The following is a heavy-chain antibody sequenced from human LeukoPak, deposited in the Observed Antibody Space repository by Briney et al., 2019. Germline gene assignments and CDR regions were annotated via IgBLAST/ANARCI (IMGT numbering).Heavy chain of an antibody. D-gene: IGHD5-18*01. CDR3: ARDLSIYSYGSDFYYYYGMDV. CDR1: GYTFTGYY. Sequence: ASVKVSFKASGYTFTGYYMHWVRQASGQGLEWMGWINPNSGGTNYAQKFQGRVTMTRDTSISTAYMELSRLRSDDTAVYYCARDLSIYSYGSDFYYYYGMDVWGQGTTVTVSS. V-gene: IGHV1-2*02. J-gene: IGHJ6*02. CDR2: INPNSGGT.